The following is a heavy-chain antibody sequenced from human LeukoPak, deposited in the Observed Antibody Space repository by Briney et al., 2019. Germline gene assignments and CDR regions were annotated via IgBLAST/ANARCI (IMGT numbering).Heavy chain of an antibody. CDR3: AKDHYYDSIGYYV. V-gene: IGHV3-66*01. Sequence: PGGSLRLSCAASGLTVSSNYMSWVRQAPGKGLEWVSVIYSGGSTYYADSVKGRFTISRDNSKNTLYLQMSSLGADDTAVYYCAKDHYYDSIGYYVWGQGTLVTVSP. CDR2: IYSGGST. CDR1: GLTVSSNY. J-gene: IGHJ4*02. D-gene: IGHD3-22*01.